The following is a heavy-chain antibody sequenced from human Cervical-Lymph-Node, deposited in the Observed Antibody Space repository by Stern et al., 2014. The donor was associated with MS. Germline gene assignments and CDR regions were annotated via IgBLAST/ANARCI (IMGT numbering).Heavy chain of an antibody. CDR1: GSTVNSNY. J-gene: IGHJ5*02. D-gene: IGHD5-24*01. CDR2: FYSGIST. Sequence: EVQLLESGGTLVQPGGSLRLSCAASGSTVNSNYMTWVRQAPGKGLEWVSIFYSGISTYYAESVKGRFSFSIDKPKNTLYLQMNNLRVEDTAMYYCTREMAARRLDPWGQGTLVIVSA. V-gene: IGHV3-66*01. CDR3: TREMAARRLDP.